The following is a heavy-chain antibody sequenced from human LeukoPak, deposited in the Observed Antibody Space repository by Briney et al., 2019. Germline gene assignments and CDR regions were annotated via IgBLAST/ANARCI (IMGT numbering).Heavy chain of an antibody. D-gene: IGHD3-3*01. CDR1: GGSFSGYY. V-gene: IGHV4-34*01. CDR2: INHSGST. Sequence: SQTLSLTCAVYGGSFSGYYWSWIRQPPGKGPEWIGEINHSGSTNYNPSLKSRVTISVDTSKNQFSLKLSSVTAADTAVYYCARHAGKIFGVARRPTYYYYYMDVWSKGTTVTVSS. J-gene: IGHJ6*03. CDR3: ARHAGKIFGVARRPTYYYYYMDV.